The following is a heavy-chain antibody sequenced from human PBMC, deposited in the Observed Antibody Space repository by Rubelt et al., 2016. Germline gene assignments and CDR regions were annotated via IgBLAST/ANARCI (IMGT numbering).Heavy chain of an antibody. D-gene: IGHD2-2*01. CDR2: INHSGST. J-gene: IGHJ5*02. V-gene: IGHV4-34*01. Sequence: QVQLQQWGAGLLKPSETLSLTCAVYGGSFSGYYWSWIRQPPGKGLEWIGEINHSGSTNYNPSLKGRVPISVDTSKNQFSLKLSSVTAADTAVYYCARGLPYQLLKGVHNWFDPWGQGTLVTVSS. CDR3: ARGLPYQLLKGVHNWFDP. CDR1: GGSFSGYY.